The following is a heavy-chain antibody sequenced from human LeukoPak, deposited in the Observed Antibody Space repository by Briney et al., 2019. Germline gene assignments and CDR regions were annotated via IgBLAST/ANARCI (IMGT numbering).Heavy chain of an antibody. J-gene: IGHJ4*02. CDR1: GFTFSSYA. CDR3: AKEGRKTGNTYGYEFDS. V-gene: IGHV3-23*01. CDR2: VSSSGGST. Sequence: QPGGSLRLSCAASGFTFSSYAMSWVRQAPGKGLEWVSAVSSSGGSTNYADYVKGQFTISRDNSKNTVYLHMNNLRAEDTAVYYWAKEGRKTGNTYGYEFDSWGQGTLVTVSS. D-gene: IGHD5-18*01.